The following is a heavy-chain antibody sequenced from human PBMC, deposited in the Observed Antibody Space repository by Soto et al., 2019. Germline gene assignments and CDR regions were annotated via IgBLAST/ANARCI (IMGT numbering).Heavy chain of an antibody. V-gene: IGHV2-26*01. J-gene: IGHJ4*02. CDR3: ARNIRSYYDILTGYYPVYYFDY. D-gene: IGHD3-9*01. CDR1: GFSLSNARMG. Sequence: QVTLKESGPVLVKPTETLTLTCTVSGFSLSNARMGVSWIRQPPGKALESLAHIFSNDEKSYSTSLKSRLTISKDTSKSQVVLTMTNMDPVDTATYYCARNIRSYYDILTGYYPVYYFDYWGQGTLVTVSS. CDR2: IFSNDEK.